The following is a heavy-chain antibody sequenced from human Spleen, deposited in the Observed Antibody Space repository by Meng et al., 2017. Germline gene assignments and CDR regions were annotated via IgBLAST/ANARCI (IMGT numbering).Heavy chain of an antibody. V-gene: IGHV3-9*01. CDR2: ISWNSGTI. D-gene: IGHD6-13*01. Sequence: SLKISCTASGFTFDDYGMNWVRQAPGKGLEWVSHISWNSGTIAYADSVKGRFTISRDNAKNSLYLQMNSLRAEDTAVYYCAKVGIAGSADAFDIWGQGTMVTVSS. CDR1: GFTFDDYG. J-gene: IGHJ3*02. CDR3: AKVGIAGSADAFDI.